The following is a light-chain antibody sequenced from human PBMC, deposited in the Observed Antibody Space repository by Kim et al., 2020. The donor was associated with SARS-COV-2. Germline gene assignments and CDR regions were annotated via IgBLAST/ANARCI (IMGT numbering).Light chain of an antibody. V-gene: IGKV3D-15*01. CDR1: QSVSSN. Sequence: SPGERATLSCRASQSVSSNLAWYQQKPGQAPRLLIYGASTRATGIPARFSGSGSGTEFTLTISSLQSEDFAVYYCQQYNSWPPAYTFGQGTKLEI. J-gene: IGKJ2*01. CDR2: GAS. CDR3: QQYNSWPPAYT.